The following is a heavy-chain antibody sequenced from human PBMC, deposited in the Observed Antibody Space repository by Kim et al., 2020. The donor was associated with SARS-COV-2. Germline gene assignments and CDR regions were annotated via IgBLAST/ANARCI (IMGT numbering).Heavy chain of an antibody. J-gene: IGHJ6*02. Sequence: GGSLRLSCAVSGLTSSTRFSMHWVRQAPGKGLEWVAAISNDGTNKYYRDSVEGRFTISRDKSNNTLSLHMNSLRVEDTAVYYCASASAWAGYGMDVWGQGTTVTVSS. CDR2: ISNDGTNK. CDR1: GLTSSTRFS. V-gene: IGHV3-30*03. D-gene: IGHD1-26*01. CDR3: ASASAWAGYGMDV.